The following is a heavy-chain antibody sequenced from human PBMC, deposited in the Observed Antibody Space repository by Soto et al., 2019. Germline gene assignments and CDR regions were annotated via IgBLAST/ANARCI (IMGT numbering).Heavy chain of an antibody. CDR3: AGFSSGTYLFGL. CDR2: IYGTGTT. Sequence: ETLSLTCTVSDGSISSYYWSWIRQPPGKGLEWIGYIYGTGTTNYAPSLKNRVTMSLHTSKNQFSLTLSSVTAADTAMYYCAGFSSGTYLFGLWGPGTLVTVSS. D-gene: IGHD1-26*01. V-gene: IGHV4-59*01. CDR1: DGSISSYY. J-gene: IGHJ4*02.